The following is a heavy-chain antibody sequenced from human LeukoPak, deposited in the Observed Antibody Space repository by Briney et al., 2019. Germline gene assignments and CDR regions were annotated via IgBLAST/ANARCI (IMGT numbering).Heavy chain of an antibody. CDR1: GGSISSYY. J-gene: IGHJ5*02. CDR2: IYYSGST. D-gene: IGHD4-17*01. Sequence: PSETLSLTCTVSGGSISSYYWSWIRQPPGKGLEWIGYIYYSGSTNYNPSLKSRVTISVDTSKNQFSLKLSSVTAADTAVYYCARGYRFEDDYRANWFDPWGQGTLVTVPS. V-gene: IGHV4-59*01. CDR3: ARGYRFEDDYRANWFDP.